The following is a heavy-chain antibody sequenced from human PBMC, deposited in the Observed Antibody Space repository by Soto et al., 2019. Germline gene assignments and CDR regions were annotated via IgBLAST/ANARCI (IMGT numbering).Heavy chain of an antibody. J-gene: IGHJ4*02. D-gene: IGHD6-13*01. Sequence: SETLSLTSTVSGGSISSGCYYWSWIRQHPGKGLEWIGYIYYSGSTYYNPSLKSRVTISVDTSKNQFSLKLSSVTAADTAVYYCARVIAAAGEYFDYWGQGTLVTVSS. CDR2: IYYSGST. V-gene: IGHV4-31*03. CDR3: ARVIAAAGEYFDY. CDR1: GGSISSGCYY.